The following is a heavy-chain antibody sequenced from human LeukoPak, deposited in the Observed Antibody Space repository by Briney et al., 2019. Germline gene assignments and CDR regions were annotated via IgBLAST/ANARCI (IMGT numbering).Heavy chain of an antibody. CDR1: GFMFSSNW. CDR2: IKEDGTET. Sequence: GGSLRLSCAASGFMFSSNWMSWIRLAPGKGLEWVANIKEDGTETYYVDSVKGRFTISRDNAKNSLYLQMNSLRVEDTAVYYCAKEGRSLQTYWGQGTLVTVSS. V-gene: IGHV3-7*03. J-gene: IGHJ4*02. CDR3: AKEGRSLQTY. D-gene: IGHD5-24*01.